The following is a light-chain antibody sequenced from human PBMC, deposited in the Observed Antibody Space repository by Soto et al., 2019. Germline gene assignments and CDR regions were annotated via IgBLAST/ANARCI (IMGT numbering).Light chain of an antibody. J-gene: IGLJ1*01. CDR2: EVT. CDR3: SSYASSSSYV. Sequence: QSVRTQPASVSGARGQSITISCSGTSSDVGGYNHVSWYQIHPGKAPKLIIYEVTSRPSGVSYRFSGSRSGNSASLTISGLQAEDEADYYCSSYASSSSYVFGGGTKVTVL. CDR1: SSDVGGYNH. V-gene: IGLV2-14*01.